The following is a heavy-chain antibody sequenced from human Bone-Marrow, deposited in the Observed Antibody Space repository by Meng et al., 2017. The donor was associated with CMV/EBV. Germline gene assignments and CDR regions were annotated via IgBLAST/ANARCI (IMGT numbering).Heavy chain of an antibody. J-gene: IGHJ6*02. CDR2: IKEDGRGQ. D-gene: IGHD1-1*01. V-gene: IGHV3-7*01. CDR3: VRYENLQHGMDV. CDR1: GFTFNTFW. Sequence: GESLKISCAASGFTFNTFWMTWVRQAPGKGLEWVANIKEDGRGQWYVDSVKGRFTISRDNARKSLYLQMNSLRAEDTAVCYCVRYENLQHGMDVWGQGTTVTVSS.